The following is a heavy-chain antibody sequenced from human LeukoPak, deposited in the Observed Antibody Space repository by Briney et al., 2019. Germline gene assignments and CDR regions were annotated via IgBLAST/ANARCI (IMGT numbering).Heavy chain of an antibody. Sequence: GGSLRLSCAASGFTFRSYSMNWVRQAPGKGLEWVATIKYDGDEKFYVDSVTGRFTISRDNAKNSLYLQMNSLTAEDTAVYYCVRESFSRGDFNWGQGTLVSVSS. CDR1: GFTFRSYS. V-gene: IGHV3-7*01. CDR2: IKYDGDEK. CDR3: VRESFSRGDFN. J-gene: IGHJ4*02. D-gene: IGHD7-27*01.